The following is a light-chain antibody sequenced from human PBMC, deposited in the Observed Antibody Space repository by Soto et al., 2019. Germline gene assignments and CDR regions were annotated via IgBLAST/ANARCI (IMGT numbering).Light chain of an antibody. J-gene: IGKJ1*01. CDR2: GAS. CDR3: HQYGTSPRT. Sequence: EIVLSQSPDTLSLSPGERATLSCRASQRVTNSYLAWYQQKPGQAPRLLIFGASSRATGIPDRLSGSGSGTDFTLTISSLEPEDFALYFCHQYGTSPRTFGPGTKVEF. CDR1: QRVTNSY. V-gene: IGKV3-20*01.